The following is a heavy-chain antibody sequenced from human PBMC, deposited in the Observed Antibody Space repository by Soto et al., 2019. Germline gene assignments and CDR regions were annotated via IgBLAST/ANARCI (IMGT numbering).Heavy chain of an antibody. CDR2: ISAYNGNT. V-gene: IGHV1-18*01. CDR1: GYTFTSYG. CDR3: ARDRGYTWNCGGFDP. D-gene: IGHD1-7*01. Sequence: QVQLVQSGAEVKKPGASVMVSCKASGYTFTSYGISWVRQAPGQGLELMGWISAYNGNTNYAQKLQGSVTTATDASTGTAYKELTSLSSDDSAVYCFARDRGYTWNCGGFDPWGQGNRVTVSS. J-gene: IGHJ5*02.